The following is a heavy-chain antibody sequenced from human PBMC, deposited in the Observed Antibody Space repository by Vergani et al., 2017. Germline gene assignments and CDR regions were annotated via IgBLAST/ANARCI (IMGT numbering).Heavy chain of an antibody. CDR2: IIPIFGTA. V-gene: IGHV1-69*01. J-gene: IGHJ6*03. D-gene: IGHD6-13*01. CDR3: ARGEAAARISAYYYYYIDV. Sequence: QVQLVQSGAEVKKPGSSVKVSCKASGGTFSSYAISWVRQAPGQGLEWMGGIIPIFGTANYAQKFQGRVTLTADESTSTAYMELSSLRSEDTAVYYCARGEAAARISAYYYYYIDVWGKGTTVTVSS. CDR1: GGTFSSYA.